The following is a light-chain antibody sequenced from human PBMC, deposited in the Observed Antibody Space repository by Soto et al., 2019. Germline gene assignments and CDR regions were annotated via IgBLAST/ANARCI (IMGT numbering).Light chain of an antibody. CDR1: SSNIGNNY. J-gene: IGLJ2*01. Sequence: QSVLTQPPSVSAAPGQTVTISCSGSSSNIGNNYVSWYQQFPGTAPKLLIYDNNKRPSGIPDRFSGSKSGTSATLGITGLQTGDEADYYCGTWDSSLSAGVFGGGTKLTVL. V-gene: IGLV1-51*01. CDR2: DNN. CDR3: GTWDSSLSAGV.